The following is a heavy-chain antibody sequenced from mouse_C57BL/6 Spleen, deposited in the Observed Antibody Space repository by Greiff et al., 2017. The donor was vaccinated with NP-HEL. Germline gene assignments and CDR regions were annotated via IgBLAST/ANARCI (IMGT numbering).Heavy chain of an antibody. Sequence: QVQLQQPGAELVKPGASVKVSCKASGYTFTSYWMHWVKQRPGQGLEWIGRIHPSDSDTNYNQKFKGKATLTVDKSSSTAYMQLSSLTSEDSAVYYCATTPYGSSYDYAMDYWGQGTSVTVSS. CDR3: ATTPYGSSYDYAMDY. D-gene: IGHD1-1*01. V-gene: IGHV1-74*01. J-gene: IGHJ4*01. CDR2: IHPSDSDT. CDR1: GYTFTSYW.